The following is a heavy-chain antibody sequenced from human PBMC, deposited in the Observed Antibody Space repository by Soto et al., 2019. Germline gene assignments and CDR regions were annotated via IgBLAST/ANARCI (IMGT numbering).Heavy chain of an antibody. CDR3: ARHTGYSSGKRWFDP. CDR1: GGSISSGGYF. CDR2: IYYSGST. Sequence: SETLSLTCTVSGGSISSGGYFWGWIRQPPGKGLEWIGSIYYSGSTSYNPSLRSRVTMSVDTSKNQFSLKLSSVSAADTAVYYCARHTGYSSGKRWFDPWGQGTLVTVSS. D-gene: IGHD6-19*01. J-gene: IGHJ5*02. V-gene: IGHV4-39*01.